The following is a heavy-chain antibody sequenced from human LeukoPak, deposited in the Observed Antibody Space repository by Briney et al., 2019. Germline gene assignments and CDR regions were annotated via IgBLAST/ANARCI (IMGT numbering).Heavy chain of an antibody. V-gene: IGHV3-49*04. CDR3: TRDLDSEGFDP. CDR2: IRSKAYGGTT. J-gene: IGHJ5*02. Sequence: GGSLGLSCTASGFTFGDYAMSWVRQAPGKGLEWVGFIRSKAYGGTTEYAASVKGRSTISRDDSKSIAYLQMNSLKTEDTAVYYCTRDLDSEGFDPWGQGTLVTVSS. D-gene: IGHD3/OR15-3a*01. CDR1: GFTFGDYA.